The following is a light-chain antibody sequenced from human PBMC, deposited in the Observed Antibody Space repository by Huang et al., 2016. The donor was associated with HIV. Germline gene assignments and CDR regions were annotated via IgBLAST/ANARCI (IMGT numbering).Light chain of an antibody. V-gene: IGKV1-33*01. CDR1: QDITNY. CDR3: QQYDNLPLT. J-gene: IGKJ4*01. CDR2: DAS. Sequence: DIQMTQSPSSLSASVGDRVTITCQASQDITNYLNWYQQKPGKAPKLRIYDASNLETGVPSRFSGIGSGTDFTFTISSLQPEDIATYYCQQYDNLPLTFGGGTKVEIK.